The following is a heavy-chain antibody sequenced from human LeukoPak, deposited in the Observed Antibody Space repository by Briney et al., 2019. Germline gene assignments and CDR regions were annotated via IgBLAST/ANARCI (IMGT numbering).Heavy chain of an antibody. D-gene: IGHD3-22*01. CDR3: VKDLVGYDSSNYRDC. Sequence: GGSLRLSCAASGFTFSSYAMHWVRQAPGKGLEWVAVISYDGSNKYYVDSVKGRFTISRDNSKNTLYLQMNSLRAEDTAVYYCVKDLVGYDSSNYRDCWGQGTLVTVSS. V-gene: IGHV3-30*04. J-gene: IGHJ4*02. CDR2: ISYDGSNK. CDR1: GFTFSSYA.